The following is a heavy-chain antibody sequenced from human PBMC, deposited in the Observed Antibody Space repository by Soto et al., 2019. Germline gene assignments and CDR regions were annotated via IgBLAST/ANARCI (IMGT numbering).Heavy chain of an antibody. V-gene: IGHV1-69*02. J-gene: IGHJ6*03. CDR2: IIPILGIA. CDR3: ARAYCSGGSCAPYYYYYMDV. Sequence: QVQLVQSGAEVKKPGSSVKVSCKASGGTFSSYTISWVRQAPGQGLEWMGRIIPILGIANYAQKFQGRVTITADKSTSTAYMELSSLRSEDTAVYYCARAYCSGGSCAPYYYYYMDVWGKGTTVTVSS. CDR1: GGTFSSYT. D-gene: IGHD2-15*01.